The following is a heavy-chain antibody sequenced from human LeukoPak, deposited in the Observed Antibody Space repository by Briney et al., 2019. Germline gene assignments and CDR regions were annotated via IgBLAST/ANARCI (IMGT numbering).Heavy chain of an antibody. V-gene: IGHV3-48*01. CDR3: ARNQEIDYYDSSGFYWGVEY. CDR1: GFTFSAYS. J-gene: IGHJ4*02. Sequence: GGSLRLSCAASGFTFSAYSMNWVRQAPGKGLEWVSFISGGGGTIYYADSVKGRFTISRDNAKNSLHLQMDSLRVEDAAVYYCARNQEIDYYDSSGFYWGVEYWGQGTLVTVSS. CDR2: ISGGGGTI. D-gene: IGHD3-22*01.